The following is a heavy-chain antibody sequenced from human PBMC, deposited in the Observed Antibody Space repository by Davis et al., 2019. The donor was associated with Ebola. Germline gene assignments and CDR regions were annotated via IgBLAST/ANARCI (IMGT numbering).Heavy chain of an antibody. CDR2: IIPIFGTA. D-gene: IGHD5-12*01. CDR3: ARGVATIPGSYYYGMDV. CDR1: GYTFTSYA. J-gene: IGHJ6*02. V-gene: IGHV1-69*06. Sequence: SVKVSCKASGYTFTSYAISWVRQAPGQGLEWMGGIIPIFGTANYAQKFQGRVTITADKSTSTAYMELSSLRSEDTAVYYCARGVATIPGSYYYGMDVWGQGTTVTVSS.